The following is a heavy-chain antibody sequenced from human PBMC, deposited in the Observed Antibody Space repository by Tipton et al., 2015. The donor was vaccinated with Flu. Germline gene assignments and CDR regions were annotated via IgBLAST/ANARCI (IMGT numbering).Heavy chain of an antibody. CDR1: GFTFSSYG. J-gene: IGHJ4*02. CDR2: ISYDGSNK. CDR3: AKDSSDYGDYVNDY. Sequence: SLRLSCAASGFTFSSYGMHWVRQAPGKGLEWVAVISYDGSNKYYADSVEGRFTISRDNSKNTLYLQMNSLRAEDTAVYYCAKDSSDYGDYVNDYWGQGTLVTVSS. D-gene: IGHD4-17*01. V-gene: IGHV3-30*18.